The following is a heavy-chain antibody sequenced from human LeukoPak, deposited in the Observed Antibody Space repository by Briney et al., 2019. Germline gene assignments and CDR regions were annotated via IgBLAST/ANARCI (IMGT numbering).Heavy chain of an antibody. CDR2: ISSSSSYV. CDR1: RFTFSSYS. J-gene: IGHJ4*02. CDR3: ARSEWELRASDY. D-gene: IGHD1-26*01. Sequence: GGSLRLSCAASRFTFSSYSMNWVRQAPGKGLEWVSSISSSSSYVYYADSVKGRFTISRDNSKNTLYLQMNSLRAEDTAVYYCARSEWELRASDYWGQGTLVTVSS. V-gene: IGHV3-21*01.